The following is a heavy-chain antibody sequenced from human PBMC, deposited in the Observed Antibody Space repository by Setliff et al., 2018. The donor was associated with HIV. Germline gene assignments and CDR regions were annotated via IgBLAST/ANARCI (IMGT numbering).Heavy chain of an antibody. V-gene: IGHV4-61*09. J-gene: IGHJ3*02. D-gene: IGHD2-15*01. CDR1: GGSIRSGSYY. CDR3: ARAGAATRKAFDI. Sequence: SETLSLTCPVSGGSIRSGSYYWGWIRQPAGKGLEWIGHIYTSGSTNYNPSLKSRVTITVDTSKNQLSLKLSSVTAADTAVYYCARAGAATRKAFDIWGQGTMVTVSS. CDR2: IYTSGST.